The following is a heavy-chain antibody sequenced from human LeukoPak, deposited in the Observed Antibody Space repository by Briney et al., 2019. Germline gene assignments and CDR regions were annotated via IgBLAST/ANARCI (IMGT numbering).Heavy chain of an antibody. J-gene: IGHJ4*02. CDR3: AKDLFFGRYGKGFDY. D-gene: IGHD5-18*01. CDR1: GFTFSSYA. Sequence: GGSLRLSCAASGFTFSSYAMSWVRQAPGKGLEWVSTISVSGGSTYYADSVKGRFTISRDNSKNTLYLQMNSLRAEDTAVYYCAKDLFFGRYGKGFDYWGQGTLVTVSS. CDR2: ISVSGGST. V-gene: IGHV3-23*01.